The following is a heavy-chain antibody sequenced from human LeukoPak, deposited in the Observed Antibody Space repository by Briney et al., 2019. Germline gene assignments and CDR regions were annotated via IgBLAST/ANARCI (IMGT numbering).Heavy chain of an antibody. V-gene: IGHV4-39*07. J-gene: IGHJ4*02. Sequence: PSETLSLTCTVSGGSISSSSYYWGWIRQPPGKGLEWIGSIYYSGSTYYNPSLKSRVTISVDTSKNQFSLKLSSVTAADTAVYYCARGGGGLDYWGQGTLVTVSS. CDR3: ARGGGGLDY. CDR1: GGSISSSSYY. D-gene: IGHD3-10*01. CDR2: IYYSGST.